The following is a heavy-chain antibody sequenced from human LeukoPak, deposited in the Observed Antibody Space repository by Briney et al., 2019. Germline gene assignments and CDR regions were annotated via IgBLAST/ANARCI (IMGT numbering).Heavy chain of an antibody. J-gene: IGHJ4*02. Sequence: GGTLRLSCAASGFTFSNYDMNWVRQAPGKGLEWVSYISSSGSTIYYADSVKGRFTISRDNAKNPLYLQMNSRGAEDTAVYYCARRRSGNLDYWGQGTLVTVSS. V-gene: IGHV3-48*03. CDR3: ARRRSGNLDY. CDR2: ISSSGSTI. CDR1: GFTFSNYD. D-gene: IGHD3-10*01.